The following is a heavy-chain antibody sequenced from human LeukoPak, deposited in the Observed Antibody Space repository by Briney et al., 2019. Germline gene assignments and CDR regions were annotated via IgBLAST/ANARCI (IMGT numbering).Heavy chain of an antibody. CDR3: ARDGYSYGYGWYFDL. Sequence: PSQTLSLTCTVSGVSISSGDYYWSWIRQPPGKGLEWIGYIYYSGSTYYNPSLKSRVTISVDTSKNQFSLKLSSVTAADTAVYYCARDGYSYGYGWYFDLWGRGTLVTVSS. CDR2: IYYSGST. CDR1: GVSISSGDYY. V-gene: IGHV4-30-4*08. J-gene: IGHJ2*01. D-gene: IGHD5-18*01.